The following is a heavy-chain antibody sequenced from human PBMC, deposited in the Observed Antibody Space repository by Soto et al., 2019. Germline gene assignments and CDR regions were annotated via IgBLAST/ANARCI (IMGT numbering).Heavy chain of an antibody. Sequence: QVQLVQSGAEVKKPGASMKVSCKTSGYIFTTYGISWVRQAPGQGLEWLGWISGHNGKTKYAQKFQGRVTITTDTPTSKAYRELRSLRSDDTAVYYGARPRAALPSITNYSYGVDAWGQGTTVTVS. V-gene: IGHV1-18*04. J-gene: IGHJ6*02. CDR3: ARPRAALPSITNYSYGVDA. CDR2: ISGHNGKT. CDR1: GYIFTTYG. D-gene: IGHD2-2*01.